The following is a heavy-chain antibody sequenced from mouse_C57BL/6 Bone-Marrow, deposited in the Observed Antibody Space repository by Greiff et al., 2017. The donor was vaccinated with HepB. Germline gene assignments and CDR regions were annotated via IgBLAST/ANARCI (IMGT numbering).Heavy chain of an antibody. V-gene: IGHV5-2*01. Sequence: EVQLVESGGGLVQPGESLKLSCESNEYEFPSHDMSWVRKTPEKRLELVAAINSDGGSTYYPDTMERRFIISRDNTKKTLYLQMSSLRSEDTALYYCARQGVYDYVGGYYAMDYWGQGTSVTVSS. CDR1: EYEFPSHD. D-gene: IGHD2-4*01. CDR2: INSDGGST. J-gene: IGHJ4*01. CDR3: ARQGVYDYVGGYYAMDY.